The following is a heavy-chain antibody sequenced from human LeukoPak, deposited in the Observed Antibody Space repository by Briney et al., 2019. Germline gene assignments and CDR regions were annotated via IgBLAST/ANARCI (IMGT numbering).Heavy chain of an antibody. CDR2: IYYSGST. V-gene: IGHV4-31*03. D-gene: IGHD2-2*01. Sequence: SETLSLTCTVSGGSINSGGYYWSWIRQHPGRGLEWIGYIYYSGSTYYNPSLKSRVTISVDTSKNQFSLKLSSVTAADTAVYYCARFLYCNTTSCYSNYFDYWGQGTLVTVSS. CDR3: ARFLYCNTTSCYSNYFDY. J-gene: IGHJ4*02. CDR1: GGSINSGGYY.